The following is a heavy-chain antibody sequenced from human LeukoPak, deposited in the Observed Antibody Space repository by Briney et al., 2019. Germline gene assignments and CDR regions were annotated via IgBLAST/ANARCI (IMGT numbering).Heavy chain of an antibody. CDR2: MYYTGST. D-gene: IGHD3-22*01. J-gene: IGHJ4*02. CDR3: ARHVGYYDTTGNFRDY. V-gene: IGHV4-39*01. Sequence: SETLSLTCTVSGGSVSSSSYYWGWIRQPPGKGLEWIGSMYYTGSTYYNPSLKSRVTISVDTSKNQFSLKLSSVTAADMAVYYCARHVGYYDTTGNFRDYWGQGTLVTVSS. CDR1: GGSVSSSSYY.